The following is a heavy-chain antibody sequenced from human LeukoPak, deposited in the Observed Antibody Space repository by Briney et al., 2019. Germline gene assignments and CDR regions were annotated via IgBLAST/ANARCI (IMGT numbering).Heavy chain of an antibody. CDR2: ISGYNGYT. CDR1: GYTFTSYG. CDR3: ARDEARYSSGYYPNWFDP. Sequence: ASVKVSFKASGYTFTSYGISWVRQAPGQGLEWMGWISGYNGYTHYANNHQGRVTMTTDTSTSTAYMELRSLRSDDTAVYYCARDEARYSSGYYPNWFDPWGQGTLVTVSS. V-gene: IGHV1-18*01. J-gene: IGHJ5*02. D-gene: IGHD3-22*01.